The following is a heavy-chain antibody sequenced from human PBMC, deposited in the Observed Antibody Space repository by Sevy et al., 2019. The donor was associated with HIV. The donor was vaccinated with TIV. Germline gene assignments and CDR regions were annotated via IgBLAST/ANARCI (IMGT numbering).Heavy chain of an antibody. CDR1: GGSITTGPYY. CDR3: AKSLKAWYDFPASDH. D-gene: IGHD1-20*01. J-gene: IGHJ4*02. V-gene: IGHV4-39*02. Sequence: SETLSLTCSISGGSITTGPYYWAWIRQSPGKGPEWLGSMYGTVEPNGNTYYNPTLKTRIDMSMDKSNNRFALSLRSVIAADTAVYFCAKSLKAWYDFPASDHWSQGIPVTVSS. CDR2: MYGTVEPNGNT.